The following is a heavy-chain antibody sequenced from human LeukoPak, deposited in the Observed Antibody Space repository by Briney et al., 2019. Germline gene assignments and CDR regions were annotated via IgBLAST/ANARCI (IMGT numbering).Heavy chain of an antibody. V-gene: IGHV4-59*12. Sequence: PSETLSLTCTVSGGSISSYYWSWIRQPPGKGLEWIGYIYYSGSTNYNPSLKSRVTISVDKSKNQFSLKLSSVTAADTAVYYCARDGLAGYYYDSSGYGVFDYWGQGTLVTVSS. D-gene: IGHD3-22*01. J-gene: IGHJ4*02. CDR3: ARDGLAGYYYDSSGYGVFDY. CDR2: IYYSGST. CDR1: GGSISSYY.